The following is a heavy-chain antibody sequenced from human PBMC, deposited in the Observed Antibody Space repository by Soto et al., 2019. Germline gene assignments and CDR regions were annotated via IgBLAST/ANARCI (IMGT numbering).Heavy chain of an antibody. D-gene: IGHD1-26*01. J-gene: IGHJ6*02. Sequence: PEKLRDTYAVYGGIFRPYYWSWIRQPPGKELEWIGEINHSGSTNYNPSLKSRVTISVDTSKNQFSLKLSSVTAADTAVYYCARGLNIPWELPASYYYNGMHFWGQ. V-gene: IGHV4-34*01. CDR1: GGIFRPYY. CDR2: INHSGST. CDR3: ARGLNIPWELPASYYYNGMHF.